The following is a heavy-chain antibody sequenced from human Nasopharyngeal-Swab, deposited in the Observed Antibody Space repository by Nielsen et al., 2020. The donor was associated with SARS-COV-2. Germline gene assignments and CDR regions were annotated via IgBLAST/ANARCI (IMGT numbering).Heavy chain of an antibody. V-gene: IGHV5-51*01. J-gene: IGHJ5*02. CDR3: ARRDYYDTSGYSTEWFDP. Sequence: GESLKISCKGSGNMFRNYWIAWVRQMPGEGLEWVGIIYAGFYPGYAGTRYSPSFQGKVTISVDKSISTAYLQWSSLKASDTAMYYCARRDYYDTSGYSTEWFDPWGQGTLVTVSS. CDR2: IYAGFYPGYAGT. D-gene: IGHD3-22*01. CDR1: GNMFRNYW.